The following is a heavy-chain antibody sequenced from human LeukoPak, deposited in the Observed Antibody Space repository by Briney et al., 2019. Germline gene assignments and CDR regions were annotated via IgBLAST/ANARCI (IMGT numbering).Heavy chain of an antibody. Sequence: ASVKVSCKASGYTFTSYAMHWVRQAPGQRLEWMGWINAGNGNTKYSQTFKGRVTITRDTSASTAYMELSSLRSEDTAVYYCAGPLGYRSGWGFVNWGEGTRVTVSS. CDR2: INAGNGNT. CDR3: AGPLGYRSGWGFVN. J-gene: IGHJ4*02. CDR1: GYTFTSYA. V-gene: IGHV1-3*01. D-gene: IGHD6-19*01.